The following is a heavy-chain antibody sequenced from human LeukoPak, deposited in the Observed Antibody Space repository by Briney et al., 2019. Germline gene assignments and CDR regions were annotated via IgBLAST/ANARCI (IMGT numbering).Heavy chain of an antibody. V-gene: IGHV4-4*07. CDR1: GGSINSYY. J-gene: IGHJ4*02. CDR2: IYTSGGT. CDR3: ARTKARFPFGVATTFDY. D-gene: IGHD5-12*01. Sequence: SETLSLTCTVFGGSINSYYWSWIRQPAGKGLEWIGRIYTSGGTNYNPSLKSRVTMSVDTSKNQFSLKLSSVTAADTAVYYCARTKARFPFGVATTFDYWGQGTLVTVSS.